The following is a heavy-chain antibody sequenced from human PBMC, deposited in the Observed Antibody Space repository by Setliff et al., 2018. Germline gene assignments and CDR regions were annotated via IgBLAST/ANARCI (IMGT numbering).Heavy chain of an antibody. J-gene: IGHJ6*02. CDR3: ARDLLYSGSYFGYHYGMDV. CDR2: INPNSGGT. V-gene: IGHV1-2*04. Sequence: ASVKVSCKASGYTFTGYYMHWVRQAPGQGLEWMGWINPNSGGTNYAQKFQGWVTMTRDTSISTAYMELSRLRSDDTAVYYCARDLLYSGSYFGYHYGMDVWGQGTTVTVSS. CDR1: GYTFTGYY. D-gene: IGHD1-26*01.